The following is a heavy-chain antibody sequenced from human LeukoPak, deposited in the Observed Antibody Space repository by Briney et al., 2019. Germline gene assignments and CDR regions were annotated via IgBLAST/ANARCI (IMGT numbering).Heavy chain of an antibody. V-gene: IGHV4-59*01. J-gene: IGHJ5*02. CDR1: GGSISSYY. CDR3: ARERSLYDYGDYGWFDP. Sequence: KPSETLSLTCTVSGGSISSYYWSWIRQPPGKGLEWIGYIYYSGSTNYNPSLKSRVTISVDTSKNQFSLKLSSVTAADTAVYYCARERSLYDYGDYGWFDPWGQETLVSVSS. D-gene: IGHD4-17*01. CDR2: IYYSGST.